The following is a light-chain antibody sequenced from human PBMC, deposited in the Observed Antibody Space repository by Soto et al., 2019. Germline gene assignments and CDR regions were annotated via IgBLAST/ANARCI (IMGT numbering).Light chain of an antibody. V-gene: IGKV1-12*01. CDR3: QQATSFPLT. CDR1: QPISIW. J-gene: IGKJ4*01. Sequence: DIQMTQSPSSVSASVGDRVTITCRASQPISIWLAWYQQKPGTAPKLVISAAPNLASGVPSRFSGSGSGTDFTLTISSLQAEDVATYYCQQATSFPLTFGGGTRVETK. CDR2: AAP.